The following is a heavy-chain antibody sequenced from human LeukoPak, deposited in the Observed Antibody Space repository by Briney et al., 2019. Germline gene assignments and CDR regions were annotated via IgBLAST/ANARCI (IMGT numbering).Heavy chain of an antibody. CDR2: INHSGST. Sequence: SETLSLTCAVYGGSFSGYYWSWIRQPPGKGLEWIGEINHSGSTNYNPSLKSRVTISVDTSKNQFSLKLSSVTAADTAVYYCARVLRVGYCSTTSCNWFDPWGQGTLVTVSS. CDR1: GGSFSGYY. V-gene: IGHV4-34*01. D-gene: IGHD2-2*03. J-gene: IGHJ5*02. CDR3: ARVLRVGYCSTTSCNWFDP.